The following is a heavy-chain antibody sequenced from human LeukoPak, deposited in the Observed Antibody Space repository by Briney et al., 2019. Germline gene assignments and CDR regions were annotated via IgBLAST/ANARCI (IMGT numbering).Heavy chain of an antibody. Sequence: SVKVSCKASGYTFTSYGISWVRQAPGQGLEWMGGIIPIFGTANYAQKFQGRVTITADESTSTAYMELSSLRSEDTAVYYCARGGYSYGSHWFDPWGQGTLVTVSS. V-gene: IGHV1-69*13. CDR3: ARGGYSYGSHWFDP. CDR2: IIPIFGTA. CDR1: GYTFTSYG. J-gene: IGHJ5*02. D-gene: IGHD5-18*01.